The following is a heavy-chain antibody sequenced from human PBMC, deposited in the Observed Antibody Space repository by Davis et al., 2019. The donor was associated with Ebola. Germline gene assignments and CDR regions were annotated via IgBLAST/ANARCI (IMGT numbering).Heavy chain of an antibody. CDR3: ARDPRGGADGMDV. Sequence: ETLSLTCAVSGGSISSSNWWSWVRQAPGKGLEWVSSISSSSSYIYYADSVKGRFTISRDNAKNSLYLQMNSLRAEDTAVYYCARDPRGGADGMDVWGQGTTVTVSS. CDR2: ISSSSSYI. D-gene: IGHD3-16*01. CDR1: GGSISSSN. J-gene: IGHJ6*02. V-gene: IGHV3-21*01.